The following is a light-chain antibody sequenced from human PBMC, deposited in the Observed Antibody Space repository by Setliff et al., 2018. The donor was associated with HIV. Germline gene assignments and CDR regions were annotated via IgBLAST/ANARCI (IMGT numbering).Light chain of an antibody. J-gene: IGKJ1*01. V-gene: IGKV3D-20*01. CDR1: QTVGSS. CDR2: DAS. CDR3: QQYGWAPRT. Sequence: EVVLTQSPDTLSLSPGERATLSCRTSQTVGSSLAWYQQKPGLAPRLLLYDASRRATDVSDRFTGSGSGTDFTLNIFRLEPEDFAVYYCQQYGWAPRTFGQGTKV.